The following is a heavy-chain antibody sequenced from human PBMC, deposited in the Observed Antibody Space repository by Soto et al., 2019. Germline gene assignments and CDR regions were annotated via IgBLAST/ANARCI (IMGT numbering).Heavy chain of an antibody. V-gene: IGHV3-11*06. J-gene: IGHJ4*02. CDR3: AGRGHCSNGQCHPFDY. CDR2: ISMSGSYK. Sequence: VQSVESGGALVKPGGSLRLSCVGSDFSLSGFYMSWVRQAPGKGLEWLSFISMSGSYKTYAASVEGRFTISRDNVKNILYLQMDSLRVEDTAVYYCAGRGHCSNGQCHPFDYWGQGTQVTVSS. CDR1: DFSLSGFY. D-gene: IGHD2-8*01.